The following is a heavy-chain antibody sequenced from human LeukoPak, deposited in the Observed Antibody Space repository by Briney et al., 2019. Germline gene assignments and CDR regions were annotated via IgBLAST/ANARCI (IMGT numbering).Heavy chain of an antibody. CDR1: GFTFSSYW. J-gene: IGHJ1*01. Sequence: GGSLRLSCAASGFTFSSYWMTWVRQAPRKGLEWVANIKQGGREKYYVDSVKGRFTISGDNAKSSLYLQMNSLRDEDTAVYYCAGDFGYFQHWGQGTLVTVSS. V-gene: IGHV3-7*04. D-gene: IGHD3-10*01. CDR2: IKQGGREK. CDR3: AGDFGYFQH.